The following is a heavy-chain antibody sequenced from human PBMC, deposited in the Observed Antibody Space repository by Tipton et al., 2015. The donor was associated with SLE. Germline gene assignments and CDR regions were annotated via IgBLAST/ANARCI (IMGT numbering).Heavy chain of an antibody. D-gene: IGHD6-13*01. V-gene: IGHV3-11*01. CDR3: ARIAAAGTGDAFDI. CDR2: ISSSGSTI. CDR1: GFTFSDYY. J-gene: IGHJ3*02. Sequence: SLRLSCAASGFTFSDYYMSWIRQAPGKGLEWVSYISSSGSTIYYADSVKGRFTISRDSAKNSLYLQMNSLRAEDTAVYYCARIAAAGTGDAFDIWGQGTMVTVSS.